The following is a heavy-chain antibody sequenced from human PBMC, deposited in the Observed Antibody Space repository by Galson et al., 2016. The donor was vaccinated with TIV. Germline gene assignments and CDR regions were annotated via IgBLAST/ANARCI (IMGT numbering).Heavy chain of an antibody. Sequence: LTCALNGASFRGYYWAWIRQSPGKGLEWIGEISHRGSPIYNPSLEGRVTISEDTSRNHLSLSLKSVTVADTAVYFCARDGIDGMDVWGQGTTIIVSS. CDR2: ISHRGSP. J-gene: IGHJ6*02. CDR1: GASFRGYY. CDR3: ARDGIDGMDV. V-gene: IGHV4-34*01. D-gene: IGHD1-1*01.